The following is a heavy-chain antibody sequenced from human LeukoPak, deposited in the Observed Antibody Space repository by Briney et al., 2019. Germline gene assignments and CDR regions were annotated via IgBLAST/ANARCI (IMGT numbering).Heavy chain of an antibody. CDR1: GGSISSYY. CDR2: IYYSGST. D-gene: IGHD2-21*02. Sequence: SETLSLTCTVSGGSISSYYWSWIRQPPGKGLEWIGYIYYSGSTYYNPSLKSRVTISVDTSKNQFSLKLSSVTVADTAVYYCAREAGCGGDCYYDYWGQGTLVTVSS. V-gene: IGHV4-59*12. CDR3: AREAGCGGDCYYDY. J-gene: IGHJ4*02.